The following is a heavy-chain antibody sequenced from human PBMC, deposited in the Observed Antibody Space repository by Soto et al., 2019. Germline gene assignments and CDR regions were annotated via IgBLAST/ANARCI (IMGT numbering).Heavy chain of an antibody. V-gene: IGHV1-3*01. Sequence: HVELVQSGADVKKPGASVTISCKASGYTFTDYALHWVRQAPGQRLEWMGWMNAGVGNTLYSQKFQGRITITRDTSASPAYMELNSLKSEDTAISYCARDTGYTVGSLNYWGPGTLVTVSS. CDR1: GYTFTDYA. D-gene: IGHD3-10*01. CDR3: ARDTGYTVGSLNY. J-gene: IGHJ4*01. CDR2: MNAGVGNT.